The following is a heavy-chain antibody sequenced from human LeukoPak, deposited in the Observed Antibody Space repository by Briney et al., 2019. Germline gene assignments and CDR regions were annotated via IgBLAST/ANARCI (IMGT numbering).Heavy chain of an antibody. D-gene: IGHD1-14*01. V-gene: IGHV1-69*05. CDR3: ARAFSIRLPGGQPFDY. J-gene: IGHJ4*02. CDR2: IIPIFGTA. Sequence: ASVKVSCKASGGTFSSYAISWVRQAPGQGLEWMGGIIPIFGTANYAQKFQGRVTITTDDSTSTAYMELSSLRSEDTAVYYCARAFSIRLPGGQPFDYWGQGTLVTVSS. CDR1: GGTFSSYA.